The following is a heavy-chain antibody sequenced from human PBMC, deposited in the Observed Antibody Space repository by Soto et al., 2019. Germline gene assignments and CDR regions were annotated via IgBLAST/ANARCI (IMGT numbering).Heavy chain of an antibody. D-gene: IGHD6-19*01. J-gene: IGHJ4*02. CDR2: IYHSGST. CDR1: GYSISSGYY. V-gene: IGHV4-38-2*02. CDR3: ARDLVGSGCFDY. Sequence: PSETLSLTCAVSGYSISSGYYWGWIRQPPGKGLEWIGSIYHSGSTYYNPSLKSRVTISVDTSKNQFSLKLSSVAAADTAVYYCARDLVGSGCFDYWGQGTLVTVSS.